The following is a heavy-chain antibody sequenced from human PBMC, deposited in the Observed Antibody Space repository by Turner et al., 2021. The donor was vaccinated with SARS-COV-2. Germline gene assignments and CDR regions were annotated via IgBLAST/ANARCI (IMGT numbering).Heavy chain of an antibody. Sequence: LQLPNSRPGLVKPSVTLCLTCTLSGGSISSSSYYWGWIRQPPGKGLEWIGSIYYSGSTYYNPSLKSRVTISVDTSKTQFSLKLSSVTAADTAVYYCAGEVVVLTTTHYGMDVWGQGTTVTVSS. J-gene: IGHJ6*02. V-gene: IGHV4-39*01. CDR2: IYYSGST. D-gene: IGHD1-26*01. CDR1: GGSISSSSYY. CDR3: AGEVVVLTTTHYGMDV.